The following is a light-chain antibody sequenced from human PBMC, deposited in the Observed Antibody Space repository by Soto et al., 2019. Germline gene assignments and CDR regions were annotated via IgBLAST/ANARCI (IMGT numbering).Light chain of an antibody. CDR2: ANI. CDR3: QSYDSSLSGFVV. V-gene: IGLV1-40*01. Sequence: QSVLTQPPSVSRAPGQRVTISCTGSSSNIGAGYDVHWYQQLPGTAPKLLIYANINRPSGVPDRFSGSKSGTSASLAITGLQAEDEADYYCQSYDSSLSGFVVFGGGTKVTVL. J-gene: IGLJ2*01. CDR1: SSNIGAGYD.